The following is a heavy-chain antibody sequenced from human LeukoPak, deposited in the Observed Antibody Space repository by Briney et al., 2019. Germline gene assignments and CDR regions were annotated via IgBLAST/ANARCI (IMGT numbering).Heavy chain of an antibody. Sequence: PSETLSLTCSVSGGSISSSSYYWGWIRQPPGKGLEWIGSIYYSGNTYNNPSLKSRVTISVDTSKNQLSLKLTSVTAADTAVYYCARIGIASQTDHWGQGTLVTVSS. J-gene: IGHJ5*02. D-gene: IGHD6-6*01. CDR3: ARIGIASQTDH. CDR1: GGSISSSSYY. CDR2: IYYSGNT. V-gene: IGHV4-39*01.